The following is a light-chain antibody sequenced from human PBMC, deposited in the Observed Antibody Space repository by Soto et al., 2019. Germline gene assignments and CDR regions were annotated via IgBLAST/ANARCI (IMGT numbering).Light chain of an antibody. CDR3: QHYGDSIFI. J-gene: IGKJ3*01. Sequence: EIVLTQSPGTLSLSPGERATLLCRASRSLGTYSLTWYQQKPGQAPRVLISGTSSRATGIPDRFSGSGSGTDFTLTISRVEPEDFAVYYCQHYGDSIFIFGPGTKVEFK. V-gene: IGKV3-20*01. CDR2: GTS. CDR1: RSLGTYS.